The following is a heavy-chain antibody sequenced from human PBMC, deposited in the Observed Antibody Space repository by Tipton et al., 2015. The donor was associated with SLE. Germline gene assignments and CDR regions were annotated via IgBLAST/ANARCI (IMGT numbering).Heavy chain of an antibody. V-gene: IGHV4-38-2*02. CDR3: ARDSLATVTTEGWFDP. Sequence: TLSLTCAVSGYSISSGYYWGWIRQPPGKGLEWIGSIYHSGSTYYNPSLKSRVTISVDTSKNQFSLKLSSVTAADTAVYYCARDSLATVTTEGWFDPWGQGTLVTVSS. J-gene: IGHJ5*02. D-gene: IGHD4-17*01. CDR1: GYSISSGYY. CDR2: IYHSGST.